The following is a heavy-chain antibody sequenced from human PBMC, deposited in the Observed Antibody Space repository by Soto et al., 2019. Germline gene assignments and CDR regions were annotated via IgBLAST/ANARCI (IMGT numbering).Heavy chain of an antibody. CDR1: GGTFSSYT. CDR2: IIPILGIA. D-gene: IGHD3-10*01. Sequence: QVQLVQSGAEVKKPGSSVKVSCKASGGTFSSYTISWVRQAPGQGLEWMGRIIPILGIANYAQKFQGRVTITADKSTSTAYRELSSLRSEDTAVYYCARGVKFRGVIILDYWGQGTLVTVSS. J-gene: IGHJ4*02. V-gene: IGHV1-69*02. CDR3: ARGVKFRGVIILDY.